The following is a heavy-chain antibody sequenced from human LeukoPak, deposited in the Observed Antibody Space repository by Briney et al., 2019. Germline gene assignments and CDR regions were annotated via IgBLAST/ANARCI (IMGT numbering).Heavy chain of an antibody. CDR3: ARGGSYLSAFDI. CDR1: GGTLRNYA. J-gene: IGHJ3*02. V-gene: IGHV1-69*06. Sequence: GASVKVSCKASGGTLRNYAINWVRQAPGQRLEWMGGIIPMFGTANYAQKFQGRVTITADKSTGTVYMELRSLTSEDTAVYYCARGGSYLSAFDIWGQGTMVTVSS. D-gene: IGHD1-26*01. CDR2: IIPMFGTA.